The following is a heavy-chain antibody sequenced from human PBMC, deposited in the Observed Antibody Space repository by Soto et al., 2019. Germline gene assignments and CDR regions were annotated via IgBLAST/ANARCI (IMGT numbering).Heavy chain of an antibody. Sequence: QVQLQQWGAGLLKPSETLSLTCAVYGGSFSGYYWSWLRQPPGKGPEWIGEINHSGSTKYNASLEIRVTISVDTSKNQFTLKLNSVSAAYTAVYYCARTGGMDVWSQGATVTVSS. CDR2: INHSGST. J-gene: IGHJ6*02. CDR3: ARTGGMDV. CDR1: GGSFSGYY. V-gene: IGHV4-34*01.